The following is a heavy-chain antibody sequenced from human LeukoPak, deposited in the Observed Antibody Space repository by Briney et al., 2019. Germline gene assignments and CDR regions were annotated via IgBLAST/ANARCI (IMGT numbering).Heavy chain of an antibody. J-gene: IGHJ4*02. CDR3: ARGPPYSDYYFDY. Sequence: GGSLRLSCAASGFTVSSNYMSWVRQAPGKGLEWVSVIYSGGSTYYADSVKGRFTISRDNSKNTLYLQMNSLRAEDTAVYYCARGPPYSDYYFDYWGQGTLVTVSS. V-gene: IGHV3-53*01. D-gene: IGHD4-11*01. CDR1: GFTVSSNY. CDR2: IYSGGST.